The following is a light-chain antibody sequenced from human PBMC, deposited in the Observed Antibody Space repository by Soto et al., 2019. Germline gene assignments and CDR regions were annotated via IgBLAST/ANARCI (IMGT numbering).Light chain of an antibody. V-gene: IGLV1-44*01. CDR3: AAWDDSLNAWV. J-gene: IGLJ7*01. CDR2: SNN. CDR1: NSNIGDNI. Sequence: QSVLTQPPSASGTPGQRVTISCSGSNSNIGDNIVNWYQQLPGTAPKLLIFSNNQRPSGVPARFSGSQSGTSASLAISGLQSEDEADYYCAAWDDSLNAWVFGGGTQLTVL.